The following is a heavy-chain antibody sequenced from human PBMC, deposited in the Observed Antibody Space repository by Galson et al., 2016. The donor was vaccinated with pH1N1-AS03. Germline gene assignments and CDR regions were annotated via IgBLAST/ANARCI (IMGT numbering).Heavy chain of an antibody. CDR2: LYYGGST. Sequence: LVKPTQTLTLTCTFSGFSLSTSGVGVGWIRQPPGKGLEWLGSLYYGGSTYYNPSLKSRVTISVDTSNNQYSLTLTSATAADTAVYYCAASWHSSSWYSLVALAPHGWFDPWGQGTLVTVSS. CDR1: GFSLSTSGVG. CDR3: AASWHSSSWYSLVALAPHGWFDP. D-gene: IGHD6-13*01. J-gene: IGHJ5*02. V-gene: IGHV4-39*01.